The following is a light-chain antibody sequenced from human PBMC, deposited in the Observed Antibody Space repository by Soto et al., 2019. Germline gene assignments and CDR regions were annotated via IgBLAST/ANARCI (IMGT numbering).Light chain of an antibody. V-gene: IGKV1-5*03. J-gene: IGKJ1*01. Sequence: DIQRTHSPSPLPVSGGDRVTITFRAMQLIRRWLALDQQKPGKSPKLLIYKASSLQRGVPSRFSGSGSGTEFTLTISSLQPDDFATYYCQKENGSGSAFGQG. CDR1: QLIRRW. CDR2: KAS. CDR3: QKENGSGSA.